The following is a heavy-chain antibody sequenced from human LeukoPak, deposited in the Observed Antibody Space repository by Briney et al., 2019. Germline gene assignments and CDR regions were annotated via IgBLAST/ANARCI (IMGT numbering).Heavy chain of an antibody. CDR2: IIPIFGKA. CDR1: GGTFNSYG. D-gene: IGHD3-22*01. CDR3: ARTMFYYDTSTYSFDAFDI. V-gene: IGHV1-69*01. J-gene: IGHJ3*02. Sequence: ASVKVSCKASGGTFNSYGITWVRQAPGQGLEWMGGIIPIFGKASYAQKFQGRVTITADDSTGTAYMELSSLRSEDTAVYYCARTMFYYDTSTYSFDAFDIWGQGTMVTVSS.